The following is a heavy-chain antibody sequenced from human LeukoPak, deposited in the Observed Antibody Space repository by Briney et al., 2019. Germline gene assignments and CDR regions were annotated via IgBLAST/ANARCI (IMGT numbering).Heavy chain of an antibody. CDR3: ARGHYSGPAG. Sequence: GGSLRLSCAASGFTLDSYWMNWVRQAPGKGLEWVANIKHDGSEITYVDSVKGRFTISRDSAKNSLYLHMNNLRLDDTAVYYCARGHYSGPAGRGQGTLVTVSS. J-gene: IGHJ4*02. CDR1: GFTLDSYW. D-gene: IGHD6-13*01. V-gene: IGHV3-7*01. CDR2: IKHDGSEI.